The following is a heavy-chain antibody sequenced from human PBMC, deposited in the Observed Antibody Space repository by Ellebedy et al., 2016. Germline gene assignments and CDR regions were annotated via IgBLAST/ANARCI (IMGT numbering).Heavy chain of an antibody. D-gene: IGHD1-26*01. J-gene: IGHJ4*02. V-gene: IGHV3-23*01. CDR3: AKVLWATWFDY. CDR2: ISGSGGST. Sequence: GESLKISCAASGFTFSSYAMSWVRQAPGKGLEWVSAISGSGGSTYYADSVKGRFTISRDNSKNTLYLQMNSLRAEDTAVYYCAKVLWATWFDYWGQGTLVTVSS. CDR1: GFTFSSYA.